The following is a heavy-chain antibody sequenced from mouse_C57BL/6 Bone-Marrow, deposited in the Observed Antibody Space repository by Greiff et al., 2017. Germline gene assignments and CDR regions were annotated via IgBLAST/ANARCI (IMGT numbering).Heavy chain of an antibody. V-gene: IGHV1-55*01. CDR1: GYTFTSYW. CDR3: ARSDYGNYSYYFDY. J-gene: IGHJ2*01. Sequence: QVHVKQPGAELVKPGASVKMSCKASGYTFTSYWITWVKQRPGQGLEWIGDIYPGSGSTNYNEKFKSKATLTVDTSSSTAYMQLSSLTSEDSAVYYCARSDYGNYSYYFDYWGQGTTLTVSS. CDR2: IYPGSGST. D-gene: IGHD2-1*01.